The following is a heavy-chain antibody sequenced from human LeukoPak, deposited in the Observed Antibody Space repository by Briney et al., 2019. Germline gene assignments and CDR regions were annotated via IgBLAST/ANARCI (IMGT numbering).Heavy chain of an antibody. CDR1: GFTFDDYG. Sequence: GGSLRLSCAASGFTFDDYGMSWVRQAPGKGLEWVSGINWNGGSTGYADSVKGRFTISRDNAKNSLYLQMNSLRAEDTAFYYCAKDTQLGWDYFDYWGQGTLVTVSS. J-gene: IGHJ4*02. CDR2: INWNGGST. CDR3: AKDTQLGWDYFDY. D-gene: IGHD6-19*01. V-gene: IGHV3-20*04.